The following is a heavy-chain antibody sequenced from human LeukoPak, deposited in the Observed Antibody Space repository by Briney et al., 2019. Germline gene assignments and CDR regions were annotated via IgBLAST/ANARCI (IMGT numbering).Heavy chain of an antibody. CDR3: ARGGLTTFDP. V-gene: IGHV3-7*01. Sequence: PGGSLRLSCVASGFTSSGYWMSWLRQAPGKGLEWVANIKKDASEKYYVDSVKGRFTISRDNAKNSLYLQMNGLKAEDTAVYYCARGGLTTFDPWGQGTLVTVSS. CDR2: IKKDASEK. J-gene: IGHJ5*02. CDR1: GFTSSGYW. D-gene: IGHD1-14*01.